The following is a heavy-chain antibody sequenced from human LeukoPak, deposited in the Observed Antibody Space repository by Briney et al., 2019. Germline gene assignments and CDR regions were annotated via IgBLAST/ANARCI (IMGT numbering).Heavy chain of an antibody. V-gene: IGHV4-59*01. Sequence: PSETLSLTCTVSGGSISSYYWTWIRQPPGKGLEWIGFIYYSGNINYNPSLKSRVTISVDTSKNQFSLKLSSVTAADTALYYCARDTLDYFDYWGQGILVTVSS. CDR1: GGSISSYY. CDR2: IYYSGNI. CDR3: ARDTLDYFDY. J-gene: IGHJ4*02.